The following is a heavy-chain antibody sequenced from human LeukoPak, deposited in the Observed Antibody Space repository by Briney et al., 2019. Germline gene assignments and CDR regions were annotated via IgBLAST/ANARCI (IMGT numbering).Heavy chain of an antibody. CDR3: ARVDRKVQLWPTERYYYYMDV. CDR2: IKQDGSEK. CDR1: GFILSSYW. Sequence: GGSLRLSCAASGFILSSYWMSWVRQAPGKGLEWVANIKQDGSEKYYVDSVKGRFTISRDNAKNSLFLQMNSLGAEDTAVYYCARVDRKVQLWPTERYYYYMDVWGKGTTVTVSS. D-gene: IGHD5-18*01. V-gene: IGHV3-7*01. J-gene: IGHJ6*03.